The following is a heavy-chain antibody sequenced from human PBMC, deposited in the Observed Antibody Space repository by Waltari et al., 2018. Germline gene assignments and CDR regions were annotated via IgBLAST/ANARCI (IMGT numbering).Heavy chain of an antibody. D-gene: IGHD3-22*01. J-gene: IGHJ5*01. CDR1: GFSFSGYA. Sequence: EVQLLESGGGLVQPGGSLRLSCAASGFSFSGYAMSWVRQAPGTGLVVVVTRSGSGSTPFYADSVKGRFTISRDNSRNTVFLQMNSLRAEETAVYYCAKAIKGYNSAWFDYWGQGTLVTVSS. CDR2: RSGSGSTP. V-gene: IGHV3-23*01. CDR3: AKAIKGYNSAWFDY.